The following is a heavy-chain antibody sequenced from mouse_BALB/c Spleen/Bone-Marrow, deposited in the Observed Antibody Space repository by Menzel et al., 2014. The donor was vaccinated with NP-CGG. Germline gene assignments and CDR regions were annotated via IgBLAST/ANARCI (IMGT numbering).Heavy chain of an antibody. CDR1: GYTFTSYY. CDR3: ARKGQRAYDSMNY. CDR2: IYPGDFNT. J-gene: IGHJ4*01. D-gene: IGHD2-4*01. Sequence: VMLVESGPELVKPGASVRISCKASGYTFTSYYVHWVRQRPGQGLEWIGWIYPGDFNTKYNEKFKGKATLTADKSSSTASMQVSSLTSEDSAVYFCARKGQRAYDSMNYWGQGTSVTVSS. V-gene: IGHV1S56*01.